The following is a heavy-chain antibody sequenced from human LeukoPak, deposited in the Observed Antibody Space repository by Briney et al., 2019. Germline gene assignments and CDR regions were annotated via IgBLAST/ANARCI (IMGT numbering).Heavy chain of an antibody. J-gene: IGHJ4*02. D-gene: IGHD3-10*01. CDR3: ARGRAIIRYGSGSYYLFDY. V-gene: IGHV4-61*01. CDR1: GGSVSSGSYY. CDR2: IDNSGST. Sequence: PSETLSLTCTVSGGSVSSGSYYWSWIRQSPGRGLGWIGYIDNSGSTNYNPSLTSRVTISVDTSKNQFSVKLTSVTAADTAVYYCARGRAIIRYGSGSYYLFDYWGQGTLVTVSS.